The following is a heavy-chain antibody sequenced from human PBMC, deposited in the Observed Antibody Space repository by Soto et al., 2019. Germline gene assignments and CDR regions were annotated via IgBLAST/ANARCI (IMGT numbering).Heavy chain of an antibody. Sequence: QVQLVQSGAEVKKPGSSVKVSCKASGGTFSSYAISWVRQAPGQGLEWMGGIIPIFGTANYAQKFQGRVTITADESTSTAYMELSSLRSEDTAVYYCARDHGYCSGGSCYVWGYWGQGTLVTVSS. CDR2: IIPIFGTA. D-gene: IGHD2-15*01. CDR1: GGTFSSYA. CDR3: ARDHGYCSGGSCYVWGY. V-gene: IGHV1-69*12. J-gene: IGHJ4*02.